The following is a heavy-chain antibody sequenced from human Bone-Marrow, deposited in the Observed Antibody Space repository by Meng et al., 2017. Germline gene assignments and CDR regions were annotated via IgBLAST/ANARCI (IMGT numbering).Heavy chain of an antibody. J-gene: IGHJ4*02. Sequence: ASVKVSCKASGYTFTGYYMHWVRQAPGQGLEWMGRINPNSGGTNYAQKFQGRVTMTRDTSISTAYMELSRLRSDDTAVYYCARVVAYYYDSSGYHGGYWGQGTLVTVSS. V-gene: IGHV1-2*06. CDR1: GYTFTGYY. D-gene: IGHD3-22*01. CDR2: INPNSGGT. CDR3: ARVVAYYYDSSGYHGGY.